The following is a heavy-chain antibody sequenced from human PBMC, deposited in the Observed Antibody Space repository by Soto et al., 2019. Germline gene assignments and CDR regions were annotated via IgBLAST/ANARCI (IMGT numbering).Heavy chain of an antibody. CDR3: ATEPPYASGTFNLDY. J-gene: IGHJ4*02. Sequence: ASVKVSCKVSGATLTVLAMHWVRQAPGRGHEWMGGFDPEDGETIYAQKFQGRVTVTEDSSTDTAYMELRSLRSDDTAVYYCATEPPYASGTFNLDYWGPGTLVTVSS. CDR2: FDPEDGET. CDR1: GATLTVLA. D-gene: IGHD3-10*01. V-gene: IGHV1-24*01.